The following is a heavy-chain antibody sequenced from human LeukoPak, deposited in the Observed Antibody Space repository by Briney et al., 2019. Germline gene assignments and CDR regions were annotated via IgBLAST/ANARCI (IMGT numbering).Heavy chain of an antibody. D-gene: IGHD3-10*01. Sequence: GSLRLSCAASGFTFGSYGMSWVRQPPGKGLEWIGSIYYSGSTYYNPSLKSRVTISVDTSKNQFSLKLSSVTAADTAVYYCARLLIDGSGSYYPYYYGMDVWGQGTTVTVSS. CDR1: GFTFGSYG. CDR2: IYYSGST. V-gene: IGHV4-39*01. J-gene: IGHJ6*02. CDR3: ARLLIDGSGSYYPYYYGMDV.